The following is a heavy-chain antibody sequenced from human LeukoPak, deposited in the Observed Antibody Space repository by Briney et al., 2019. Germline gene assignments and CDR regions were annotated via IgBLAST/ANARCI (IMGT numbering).Heavy chain of an antibody. V-gene: IGHV3-7*01. CDR1: GFTFSSYW. Sequence: GGSLRLSCAASGFTFSSYWMSWVRQAPGKGLEWVANIKQDGSENYYVDSVKGRFTISRDNAKNSLYLQMNSLRAEDTAVYYCASSALMATIDYWGQGTLVTVSS. CDR2: IKQDGSEN. D-gene: IGHD5-24*01. J-gene: IGHJ4*02. CDR3: ASSALMATIDY.